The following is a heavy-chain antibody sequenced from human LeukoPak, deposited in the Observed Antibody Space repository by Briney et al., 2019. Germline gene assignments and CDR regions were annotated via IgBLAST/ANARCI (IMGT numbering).Heavy chain of an antibody. CDR3: ARDLGSGNSGIDY. J-gene: IGHJ4*02. CDR2: ISYDGSNK. CDR1: GFTFSSYA. V-gene: IGHV3-30*01. Sequence: PGRSLRLSCAASGFTFSSYAMHWVRQAPGKGLEWVAVISYDGSNKYYADFVKGRFTISRDNSKNTLYLQMNSLRAEDTAVYYCARDLGSGNSGIDYWGQGTLVTVSS. D-gene: IGHD4-23*01.